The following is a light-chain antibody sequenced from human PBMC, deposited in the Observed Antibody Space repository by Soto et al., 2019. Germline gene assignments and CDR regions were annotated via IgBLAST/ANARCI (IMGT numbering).Light chain of an antibody. CDR2: GAS. V-gene: IGKV3-15*01. Sequence: EIVMTQSPATLSVSPGERATLSCRASQGVSSNLAWYQQKPGQAPRLLIYGASTRVTGIPARFSGSGSGTEFTLTIGSLQSEDFAVYSCQQYNTWPRSFGGGTKVEI. J-gene: IGKJ4*01. CDR3: QQYNTWPRS. CDR1: QGVSSN.